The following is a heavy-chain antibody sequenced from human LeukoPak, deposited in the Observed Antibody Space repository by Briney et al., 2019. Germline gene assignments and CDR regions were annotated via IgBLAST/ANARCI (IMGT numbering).Heavy chain of an antibody. CDR1: GFTFSIHW. J-gene: IGHJ6*03. Sequence: GGSLRLSCAASGFTFSIHWMSWVRQAPGKGLEWMANIKEDGSEKYYVDSVKGRFTISRDNAKNSLDLQMNSLRAEDTAVYYCARDEWELLLYYYYMDVWGKGTTVTVSS. D-gene: IGHD1-26*01. CDR2: IKEDGSEK. V-gene: IGHV3-7*01. CDR3: ARDEWELLLYYYYMDV.